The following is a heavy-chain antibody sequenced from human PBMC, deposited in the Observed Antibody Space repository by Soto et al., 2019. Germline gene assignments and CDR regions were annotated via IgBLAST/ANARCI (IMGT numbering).Heavy chain of an antibody. CDR1: GYTLTSYG. CDR2: ISAYNGNT. V-gene: IGHV1-18*01. Sequence: ASVKVSCKASGYTLTSYGISWVRQAPGQGLEWMGWISAYNGNTNYAQKLQGRVTMTTDTSTSTAYMELRSLRSDDTAVYYCARDLEMATTNYYYGMDVWGQGTTVTVSS. CDR3: ARDLEMATTNYYYGMDV. J-gene: IGHJ6*02. D-gene: IGHD1-1*01.